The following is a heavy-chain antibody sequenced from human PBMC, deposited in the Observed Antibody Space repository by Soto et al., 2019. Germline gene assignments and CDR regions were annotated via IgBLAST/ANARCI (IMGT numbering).Heavy chain of an antibody. D-gene: IGHD2-2*02. CDR1: GFTFSSYE. CDR2: ISSSGSTI. Sequence: EVQLVESGGGSVQPGGSLRLSCAASGFTFSSYEMNWVRQAPGKGLEWVSYISSSGSTIYYADSVKGRFTISRDNAKNSLYLQMNSLRAEDTAVYYCARASGVVVPAAIHNWFDPWGQGTLVTVSS. J-gene: IGHJ5*02. V-gene: IGHV3-48*03. CDR3: ARASGVVVPAAIHNWFDP.